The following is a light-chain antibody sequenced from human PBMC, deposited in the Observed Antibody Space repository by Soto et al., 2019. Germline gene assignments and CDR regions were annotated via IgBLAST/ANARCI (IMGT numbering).Light chain of an antibody. CDR1: SSDVGSYKY. Sequence: QSTLTQPASVSGSPGQSITIACTGTSSDVGSYKYVSWYQQHPGKAPKLVIYEVSNRPSGISNRFSGSKSGNTASLTISGLQPEDEADYYCSSYAVNSALLFGGGTKVTV. CDR3: SSYAVNSALL. CDR2: EVS. V-gene: IGLV2-14*01. J-gene: IGLJ2*01.